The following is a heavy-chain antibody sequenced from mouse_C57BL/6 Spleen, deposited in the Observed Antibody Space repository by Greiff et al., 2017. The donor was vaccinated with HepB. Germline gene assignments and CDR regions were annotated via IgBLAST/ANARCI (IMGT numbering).Heavy chain of an antibody. Sequence: EVKLVESGGGLVKPGGSLKLSCAASGFTFSSYAMSWVRQTPEKRLEWVATISDGCSYTYYPDNVKGRFTISRDHAKNNLYLQMSHLKAEDTAMYYCARDQYDYDGAWFAYWGQGTLVTVSA. CDR3: ARDQYDYDGAWFAY. CDR1: GFTFSSYA. CDR2: ISDGCSYT. V-gene: IGHV5-4*01. D-gene: IGHD2-4*01. J-gene: IGHJ3*01.